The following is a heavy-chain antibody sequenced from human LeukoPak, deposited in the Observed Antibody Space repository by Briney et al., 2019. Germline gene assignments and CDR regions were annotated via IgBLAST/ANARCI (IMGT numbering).Heavy chain of an antibody. Sequence: GGSLRLSFTASGFPFSHASMSWVRPAPGKGLEWVGRTKSKSDGGTTDYTAPVKGRFAISRDDSKNTLYLQMNSLKTEDTAVYYCTTGAFGSGTYYNGYFDYWGQGTLVTVSS. CDR3: TTGAFGSGTYYNGYFDY. J-gene: IGHJ4*02. CDR1: GFPFSHAS. V-gene: IGHV3-15*01. D-gene: IGHD3-10*01. CDR2: TKSKSDGGTT.